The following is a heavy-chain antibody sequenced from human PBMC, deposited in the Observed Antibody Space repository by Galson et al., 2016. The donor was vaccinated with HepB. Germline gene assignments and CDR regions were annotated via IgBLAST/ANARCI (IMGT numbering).Heavy chain of an antibody. Sequence: SVKVSCKASGYTFTTYGISWVRQAPGQGLEWMGWITTVTGNTNYAQKFQGRVTMTTDTSTNTAYMELRSLSSDDTAVYYCARARDYYFYSMDVWGQGTTVTVSS. J-gene: IGHJ6*02. CDR1: GYTFTTYG. V-gene: IGHV1-18*01. CDR3: ARARDYYFYSMDV. CDR2: ITTVTGNT.